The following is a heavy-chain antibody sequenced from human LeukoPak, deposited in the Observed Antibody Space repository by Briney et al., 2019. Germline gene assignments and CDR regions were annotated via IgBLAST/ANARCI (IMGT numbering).Heavy chain of an antibody. CDR2: ISANGGPT. Sequence: GGSLRHSCTASGFTFSSYAMSWVRQVSGKGLECVSGISANGGPTYYADSVKGRFAIFRDNPKNTLYLQMNSLRAEDTAIYYCARRRPDSGYAFWGQGTLVTVSS. CDR3: ARRRPDSGYAF. J-gene: IGHJ4*02. D-gene: IGHD5-12*01. V-gene: IGHV3-23*01. CDR1: GFTFSSYA.